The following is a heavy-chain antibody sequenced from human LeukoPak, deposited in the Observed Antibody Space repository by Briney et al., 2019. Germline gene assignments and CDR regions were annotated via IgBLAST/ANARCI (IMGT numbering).Heavy chain of an antibody. Sequence: SETLSLTCSVSGYSISSGYYWGWIRPPPGKGLEWIGSTYQSGSTYYNPSLKSRVTISVDTSKNQFSLKLSSVTAADTAVYYCARDGGNFDIDYWGQGTLVTVSS. CDR1: GYSISSGYY. CDR2: TYQSGST. V-gene: IGHV4-38-2*02. CDR3: ARDGGNFDIDY. J-gene: IGHJ4*02. D-gene: IGHD4-23*01.